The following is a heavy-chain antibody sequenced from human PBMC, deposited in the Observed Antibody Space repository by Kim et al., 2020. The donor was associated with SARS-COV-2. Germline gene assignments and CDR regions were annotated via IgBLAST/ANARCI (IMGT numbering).Heavy chain of an antibody. V-gene: IGHV3-66*01. CDR2: IYTGGIT. Sequence: GGSLRLSCAASGFTVSSKYMSWVRQAQGKGLEWVSIIYTGGITYYADSVKGRFIISRDNSKNTLYLQLNSLRVEDTAVYYCARDGDIAAPFDYWGQGTLVTVSS. CDR3: ARDGDIAAPFDY. J-gene: IGHJ4*02. CDR1: GFTVSSKY. D-gene: IGHD6-13*01.